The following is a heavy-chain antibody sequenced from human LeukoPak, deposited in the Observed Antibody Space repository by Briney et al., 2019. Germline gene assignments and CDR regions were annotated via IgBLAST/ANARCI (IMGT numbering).Heavy chain of an antibody. V-gene: IGHV4-39*01. J-gene: IGHJ6*02. CDR2: IYYSGST. CDR1: GGSISSSSYY. Sequence: SETLSLTCTVSGGSISSSSYYWGWIRQPPGKGLEWIGSIYYSGSTYYNPSLKSRVTISVDTSKNQFSLKLSSVTAADTAVYYCASTHSSGYYQIWYYYGVDVWGQGTTVTVSS. D-gene: IGHD3-22*01. CDR3: ASTHSSGYYQIWYYYGVDV.